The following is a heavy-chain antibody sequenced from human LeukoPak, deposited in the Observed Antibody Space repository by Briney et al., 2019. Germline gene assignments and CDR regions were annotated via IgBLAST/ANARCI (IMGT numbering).Heavy chain of an antibody. CDR3: ARVGQGCFDL. CDR1: GGSLTSYY. V-gene: IGHV4-59*01. J-gene: IGHJ2*01. Sequence: SETLSLTCSLSGGSLTSYYWSWIRQPPGKGLEYIGYMYNSGGTNYNPSLKSRVTISVGTSKNQFSLKLGSVTAADTAVYYCARVGQGCFDLWGRGTLVTVSS. CDR2: MYNSGGT.